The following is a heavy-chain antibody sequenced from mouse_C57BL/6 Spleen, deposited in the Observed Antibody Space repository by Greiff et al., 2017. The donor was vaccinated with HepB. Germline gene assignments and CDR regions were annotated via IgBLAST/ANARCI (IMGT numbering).Heavy chain of an antibody. J-gene: IGHJ1*03. Sequence: EVQLVESGGDLVKPGGSLKLSCAASGFTFSSYGMSWVRQTPDKRLEWVATISSGGSYTYYPDSVKGRFTITRDNAKNTLYLQMSSLKSEDTAMYYCARGYYGSSLYWSFDVWGTGTTVTVSS. CDR2: ISSGGSYT. CDR3: ARGYYGSSLYWSFDV. D-gene: IGHD1-1*01. CDR1: GFTFSSYG. V-gene: IGHV5-6*01.